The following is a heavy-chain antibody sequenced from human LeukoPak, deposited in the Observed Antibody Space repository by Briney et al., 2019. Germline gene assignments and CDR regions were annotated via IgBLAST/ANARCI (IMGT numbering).Heavy chain of an antibody. J-gene: IGHJ6*02. CDR1: GYTFTCYY. D-gene: IGHD2-2*01. CDR3: AREGYCSSTSCYAEDGMDV. Sequence: ASVKVSCKASGYTFTCYYMHWVRQAPGQGLEWMGWINPNSGGTNYAQKFQGRVTMTRDTSISTAYMELSRLRSDDTAVYYCAREGYCSSTSCYAEDGMDVWGQGTTVTVSS. V-gene: IGHV1-2*02. CDR2: INPNSGGT.